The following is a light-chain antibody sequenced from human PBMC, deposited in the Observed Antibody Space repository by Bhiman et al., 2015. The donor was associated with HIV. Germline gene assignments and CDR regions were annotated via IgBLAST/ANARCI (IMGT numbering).Light chain of an antibody. V-gene: IGLV1-51*02. CDR3: GTWDSSLSAGGV. Sequence: QSVLTQPPSVSAAPGQKVTLSCSGTSSNIGNNYVSWYQQLPGTAPKLLIYENNKRPSGIPDRFSGSKSGTSATLGITGLQTGDEADYYCGTWDSSLSAGGVFGTGTKVTVL. J-gene: IGLJ1*01. CDR2: ENN. CDR1: SSNIGNNY.